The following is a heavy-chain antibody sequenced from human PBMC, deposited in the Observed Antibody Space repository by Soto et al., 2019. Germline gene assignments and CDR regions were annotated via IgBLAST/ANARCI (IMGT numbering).Heavy chain of an antibody. CDR1: GGSISSYY. J-gene: IGHJ5*02. CDR2: IYYSGST. Sequence: QVQLQESGPGLVKPSETLSLTCTVSGGSISSYYWRWIRQPPGKGLEWIGYIYYSGSTNYNPSLKSRVTISVDTSKNQFSPKLSPVTAADTAVYYCARPVYPGYWFDPWGQGTLVTVSS. CDR3: ARPVYPGYWFDP. V-gene: IGHV4-59*01.